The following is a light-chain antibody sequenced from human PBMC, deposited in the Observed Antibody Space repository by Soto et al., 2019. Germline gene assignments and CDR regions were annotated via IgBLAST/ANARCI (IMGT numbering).Light chain of an antibody. J-gene: IGKJ5*01. CDR2: GAS. Sequence: SWCPAEHANIDCRASQSVSSSYLAWYQQKPGQAPRLLIYGASSRATGIPDRFSGSGSGTFYTLTISRLEPQSRPACYCEQHGSSPLTFGDGTRLEIK. CDR3: EQHGSSPLT. V-gene: IGKV3-20*01. CDR1: QSVSSSY.